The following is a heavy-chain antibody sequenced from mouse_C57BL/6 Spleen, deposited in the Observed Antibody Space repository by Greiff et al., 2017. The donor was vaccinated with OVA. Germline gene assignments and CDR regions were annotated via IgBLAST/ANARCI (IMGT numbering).Heavy chain of an antibody. Sequence: VQLQQSGAELVRPGASVKLSCTASGFNIKDYYMHWVKQRPEQGLEWIGRIDPEDGDNEYAPKFPGKATMTANTSSNTAYLQLSSMTSEDTAVYYCTTLLRALFAYWGQGTLVTVSA. J-gene: IGHJ3*01. CDR1: GFNIKDYY. D-gene: IGHD1-1*01. V-gene: IGHV14-1*01. CDR2: IDPEDGDN. CDR3: TTLLRALFAY.